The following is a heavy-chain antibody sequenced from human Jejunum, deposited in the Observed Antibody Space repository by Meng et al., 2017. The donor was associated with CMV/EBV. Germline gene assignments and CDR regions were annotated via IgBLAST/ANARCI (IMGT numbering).Heavy chain of an antibody. CDR1: GGSINSYS. CDR3: AKIWFGDLARGWFDP. J-gene: IGHJ5*02. Sequence: QLHLQESCPGLVKPSXXLSPTRVVSGGSINSYSWSWIRQSPGKGLEWIGYMSHTGSTNYNPSLTSRVTMSVDASKNQFSLNLKSVTPADTAVYYCAKIWFGDLARGWFDPWGQGTLVTVSS. D-gene: IGHD3-10*01. V-gene: IGHV4-59*01. CDR2: MSHTGST.